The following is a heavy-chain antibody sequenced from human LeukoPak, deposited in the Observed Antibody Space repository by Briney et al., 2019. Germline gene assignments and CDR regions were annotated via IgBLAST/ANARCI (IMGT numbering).Heavy chain of an antibody. CDR2: IKQDGSEK. V-gene: IGHV3-7*05. Sequence: VQPGGSLRLSCAASGFTFSNYWMSWVRQAPGKGLEWVANIKQDGSEKYYVDSVKGRFTISRDNDKNSQYLQMNSLRAEDTAMYYCAKESGKFDYWGQGTLVAVSS. CDR1: GFTFSNYW. CDR3: AKESGKFDY. J-gene: IGHJ4*02.